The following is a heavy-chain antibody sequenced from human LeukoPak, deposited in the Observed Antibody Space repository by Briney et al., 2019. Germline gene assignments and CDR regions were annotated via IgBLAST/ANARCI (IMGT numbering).Heavy chain of an antibody. CDR3: ARLHYGSGSYYNSYVSCFDY. Sequence: ASVKVSCKASGYTFTSYGISWVRQAPGQGLEWMGWISAYNGNTNYAQKLQGRVTMTTDTSTSTAYMELRSLRSDDTAVYYCARLHYGSGSYYNSYVSCFDYWGQGTLVTVSS. J-gene: IGHJ4*02. V-gene: IGHV1-18*01. CDR1: GYTFTSYG. D-gene: IGHD3-10*01. CDR2: ISAYNGNT.